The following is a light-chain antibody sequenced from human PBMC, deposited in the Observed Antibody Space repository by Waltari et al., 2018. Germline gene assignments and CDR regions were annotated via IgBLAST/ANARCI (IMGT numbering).Light chain of an antibody. J-gene: IGKJ1*01. Sequence: DIEMTQSPSTVSASVGDRVTIPCRTSQRISRWLAWYQQTPGKAPKLLISKASTLESGVASRFSGSGSGTEFTLTISNLQVDDFAIYFCQQYNSYSMWTFGQGTKVEIK. V-gene: IGKV1-5*03. CDR3: QQYNSYSMWT. CDR1: QRISRW. CDR2: KAS.